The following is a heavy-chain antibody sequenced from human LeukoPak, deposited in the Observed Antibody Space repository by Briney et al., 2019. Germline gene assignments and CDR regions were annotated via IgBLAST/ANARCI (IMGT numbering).Heavy chain of an antibody. J-gene: IGHJ4*02. CDR3: AREGWNDVADN. CDR1: GYTFTGYY. CDR2: VSAYNGNT. D-gene: IGHD1-1*01. V-gene: IGHV1-18*04. Sequence: ASVKVSCKASGYTFTGYYMHWVRQAPGQGLEWMGWVSAYNGNTNSAQKVQDRVTMTTDTSTTTAYMELRSLTLDDTAVYYCAREGWNDVADNWGQGTQVTVSS.